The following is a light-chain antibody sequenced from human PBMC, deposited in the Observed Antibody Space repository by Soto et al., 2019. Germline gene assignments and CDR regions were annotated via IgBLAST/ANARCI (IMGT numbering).Light chain of an antibody. CDR1: QSISSNY. Sequence: EIVLTQSPGTLSSSPGERAALSCRASQSISSNYLAWYQQKFGQAPRLLIYGASSRATGIPDRFSGSGSGTDFTLTISRLEPEDFAVYYCQQYVDSRTFGQGTKVDIK. V-gene: IGKV3-20*01. CDR3: QQYVDSRT. CDR2: GAS. J-gene: IGKJ1*01.